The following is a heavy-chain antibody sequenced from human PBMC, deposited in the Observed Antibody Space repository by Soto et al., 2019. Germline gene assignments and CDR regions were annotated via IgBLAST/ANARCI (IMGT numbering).Heavy chain of an antibody. CDR3: ARDKTNYYDSSGYYGMDV. CDR1: GFTFSSYG. CDR2: IWYDGSNK. J-gene: IGHJ6*02. Sequence: PRGSLRLSCAASGFTFSSYGMHWVRQAPGKGLEWVAVIWYDGSNKYYEDSVKGRFTISRDNSKNTLYLQMNSLRAEDTAVYYCARDKTNYYDSSGYYGMDVWGQGTTVTVSS. V-gene: IGHV3-33*01. D-gene: IGHD3-22*01.